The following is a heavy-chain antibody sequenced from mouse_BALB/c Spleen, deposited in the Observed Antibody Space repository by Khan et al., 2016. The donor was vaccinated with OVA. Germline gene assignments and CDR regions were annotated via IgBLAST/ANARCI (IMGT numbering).Heavy chain of an antibody. D-gene: IGHD2-3*01. CDR3: ARDGSRYNYAMDY. CDR2: ISYSGST. CDR1: GYSITSDYA. V-gene: IGHV3-2*02. Sequence: VQLKQSGPGLVKPSQSLSLTCTVTGYSITSDYAWNWIRQFPGNILEWMGYISYSGSTNYNPSFKSRISITRDTSKNQFFLQLNSVTTEDTATYYCARDGSRYNYAMDYWGQGTSVTVSS. J-gene: IGHJ4*01.